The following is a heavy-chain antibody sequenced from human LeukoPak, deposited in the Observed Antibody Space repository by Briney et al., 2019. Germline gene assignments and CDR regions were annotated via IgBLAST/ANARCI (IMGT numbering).Heavy chain of an antibody. CDR1: GGSISRNY. J-gene: IGHJ4*02. Sequence: SETLSLTCTVSGGSISRNYWGWIRQPPGEGLEWIAYIDYSGTTNYNPSLKSRVTISVDTSKNQFSLKLSSVTAADTAVYYCARRRLRWFFDYWGQGTLVTVSS. V-gene: IGHV4-59*08. CDR2: IDYSGTT. D-gene: IGHD4-23*01. CDR3: ARRRLRWFFDY.